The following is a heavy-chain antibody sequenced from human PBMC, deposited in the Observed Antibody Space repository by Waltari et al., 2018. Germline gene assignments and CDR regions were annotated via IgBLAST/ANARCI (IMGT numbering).Heavy chain of an antibody. D-gene: IGHD2-8*01. V-gene: IGHV4-30-2*01. CDR2: VYHSGST. CDR3: ATTYCTSFSCPAALDN. CDR1: GGSIRRSGFS. J-gene: IGHJ4*02. Sequence: LQLQGSGSGLGKPYQTLSLCCGVSGGSIRRSGFSWHWIRQPPGKGLEWSGYVYHSGSTYYNPPLKSRVTISLDRSNNQFSLKLSSATAADTALYYCATTYCTSFSCPAALDNWGQGTLVTVSS.